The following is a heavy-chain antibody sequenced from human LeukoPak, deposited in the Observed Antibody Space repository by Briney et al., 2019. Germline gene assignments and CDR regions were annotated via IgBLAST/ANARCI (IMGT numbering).Heavy chain of an antibody. Sequence: SQTLSLTCTVSGGSISSGGYYWSWIRQHPGKCLEWIGYIYYSGSTYYNPSLKSRVTISVDTSKNQFSLKLSSVTAADTAVYYCARGPMVRGVIISGKFDYWGQGTLVTVSS. V-gene: IGHV4-31*03. CDR3: ARGPMVRGVIISGKFDY. J-gene: IGHJ4*02. D-gene: IGHD3-10*01. CDR2: IYYSGST. CDR1: GGSISSGGYY.